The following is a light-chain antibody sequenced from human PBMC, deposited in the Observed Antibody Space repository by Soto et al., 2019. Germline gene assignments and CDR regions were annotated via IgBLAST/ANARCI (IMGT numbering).Light chain of an antibody. CDR3: QKYHSAHRT. Sequence: DIQMTQSPSSLSASVGDRVTITCRANQDISYYLAWYQQKQGKVPKLLIYGASTLQSGVTSRFSGSGSGTDFTLTISSLQPEDIATYYCQKYHSAHRTFGQGTKVEIK. CDR2: GAS. V-gene: IGKV1-27*01. J-gene: IGKJ1*01. CDR1: QDISYY.